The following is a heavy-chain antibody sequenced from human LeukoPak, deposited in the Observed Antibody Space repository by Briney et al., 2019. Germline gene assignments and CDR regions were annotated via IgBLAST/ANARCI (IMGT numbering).Heavy chain of an antibody. CDR3: ARDRSSSIDY. CDR1: GFTVSSNY. Sequence: GGSLRLSCAASGFTVSSNYMSWVRQAPGKGLEWVSVIYSGGSTYYADSVKGRFTISRDNSKNTLYLQMNSLRAEVTAVYYCARDRSSSIDYWGQGTLVTVSS. V-gene: IGHV3-66*01. CDR2: IYSGGST. D-gene: IGHD6-6*01. J-gene: IGHJ4*02.